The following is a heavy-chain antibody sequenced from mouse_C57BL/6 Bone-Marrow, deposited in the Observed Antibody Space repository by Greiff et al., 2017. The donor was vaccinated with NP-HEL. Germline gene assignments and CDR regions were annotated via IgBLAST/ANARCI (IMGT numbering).Heavy chain of an antibody. V-gene: IGHV3-6*01. CDR3: ARTAQAMTWFAY. J-gene: IGHJ3*01. D-gene: IGHD3-2*02. CDR2: ISYDGSN. CDR1: GYSITSGYY. Sequence: DVQLVESGPGLVKPSQSLSLTCSVTGYSITSGYYWNWIRQFPGNKREWMGYISYDGSNNYNPSLKNRISITRDTSKNQLFLKLNSVTTEDTATYYCARTAQAMTWFAYWGQGTLVTVSA.